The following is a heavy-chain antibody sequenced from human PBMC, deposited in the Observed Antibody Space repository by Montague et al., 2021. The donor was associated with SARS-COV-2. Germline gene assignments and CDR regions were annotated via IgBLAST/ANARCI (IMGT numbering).Heavy chain of an antibody. J-gene: IGHJ4*02. D-gene: IGHD3-10*01. Sequence: NYKPSLESRVTISADTSKNHFSLKLRSVTAADTAVYYCAREISGPDYFDYWGQGTLVTVSS. V-gene: IGHV4-61*03. CDR3: AREISGPDYFDY.